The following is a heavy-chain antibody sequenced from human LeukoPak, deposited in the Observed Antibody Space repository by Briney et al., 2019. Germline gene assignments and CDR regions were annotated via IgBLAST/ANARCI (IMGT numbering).Heavy chain of an antibody. CDR2: IYYSGST. V-gene: IGHV4-39*01. J-gene: IGHJ4*02. Sequence: SETLSLTCTVSGGSISSSSYYWGWIRQPPGKGLEWIGSIYYSGSTYYNPSLKSRVTISVDTSKNQFSLKLSSVTAADTAVYYCARAPFSLPMFFGYWGQGTLVTVPS. CDR3: ARAPFSLPMFFGY. CDR1: GGSISSSSYY. D-gene: IGHD3-10*02.